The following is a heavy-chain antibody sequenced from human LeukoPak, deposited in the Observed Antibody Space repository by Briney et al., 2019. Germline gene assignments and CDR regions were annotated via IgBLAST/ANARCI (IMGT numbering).Heavy chain of an antibody. CDR3: AKDHLGYCSSTSCYSLFDY. D-gene: IGHD2-2*01. CDR1: GFTFSTYA. J-gene: IGHJ4*02. V-gene: IGHV3-23*01. CDR2: IRGSTTTT. Sequence: PGGSLRLSCAASGFTFSTYAMSWVRQAPGKGLEWVSTIRGSTTTTLYADSVKGRFTISRDNSKNTLYLQMNSLRAEDTAVYYCAKDHLGYCSSTSCYSLFDYWGQGTLVTVSS.